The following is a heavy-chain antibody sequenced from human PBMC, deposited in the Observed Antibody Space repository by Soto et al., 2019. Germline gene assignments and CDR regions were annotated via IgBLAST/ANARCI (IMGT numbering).Heavy chain of an antibody. CDR3: ARVSPPAVVVVVAAIYWFDP. V-gene: IGHV4-34*01. CDR1: GGSFSGYY. Sequence: QVQLQQWGAGLLKPSETLSLTCAVYGGSFSGYYWSWIRQPPGKGLEWIGEINHSGSTNYNPSLKSRVPISVDTSKNQFSLKLSSVTAADTAVYYCARVSPPAVVVVVAAIYWFDPWGQGTLVTVSS. J-gene: IGHJ5*02. D-gene: IGHD2-15*01. CDR2: INHSGST.